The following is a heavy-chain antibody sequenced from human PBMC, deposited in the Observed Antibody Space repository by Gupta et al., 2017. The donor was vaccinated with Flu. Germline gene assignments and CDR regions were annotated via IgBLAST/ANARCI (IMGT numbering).Heavy chain of an antibody. D-gene: IGHD3-16*01. J-gene: IGHJ4*02. V-gene: IGHV3-23*01. CDR2: ISGNGEST. CDR3: AKPHRYYDVSGFD. CDR1: GFTFSSYA. Sequence: DVQMLESGGDLVQPGGSLRRPCAASGFTFSSYAMNWVRQAPGKGLEWVSFISGNGESTFYADSVKGRFTISRDNSKNTLYVEMNNLRVEDTAVYYCAKPHRYYDVSGFDWGQGTLVTVSS.